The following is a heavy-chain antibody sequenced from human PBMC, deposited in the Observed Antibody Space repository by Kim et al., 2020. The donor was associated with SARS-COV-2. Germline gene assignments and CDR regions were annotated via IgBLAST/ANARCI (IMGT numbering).Heavy chain of an antibody. CDR1: GGSFSGYY. CDR2: IKHSGST. CDR3: ARGGWHIVVVPAASWFDP. V-gene: IGHV4-34*01. D-gene: IGHD2-2*01. Sequence: SETLSLTCAVYGGSFSGYYWSWIRQPPGKGLEWIGEIKHSGSTNYNPSLKSRVTISVDTSKNQFSLKLSSVTAADTAVYYCARGGWHIVVVPAASWFDPWGQGTLVTVSS. J-gene: IGHJ5*02.